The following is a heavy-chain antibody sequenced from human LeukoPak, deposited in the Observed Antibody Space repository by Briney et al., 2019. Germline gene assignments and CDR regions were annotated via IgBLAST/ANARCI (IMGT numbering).Heavy chain of an antibody. CDR1: GGSISSSSYY. D-gene: IGHD3-22*01. CDR3: ARLPYYYDSSGYLDY. V-gene: IGHV4-39*07. Sequence: PSETLSLTCTVSGGSISSSSYYWGWIRQPPGKGLEWIGSIYYSGSTYYNPSLKSRVTISVDTSKNQFSLKLSSVTAADTAVYYCARLPYYYDSSGYLDYWGQGTLVTVSS. CDR2: IYYSGST. J-gene: IGHJ4*02.